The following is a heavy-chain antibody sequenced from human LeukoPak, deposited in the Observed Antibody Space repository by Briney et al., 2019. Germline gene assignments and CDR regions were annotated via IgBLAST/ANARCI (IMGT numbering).Heavy chain of an antibody. CDR1: GFAFSSFS. D-gene: IGHD4-17*01. V-gene: IGHV3-21*01. Sequence: GGSLRLSCAASGFAFSSFSMTWFRQSPGKGLEWVSSISGASNYIYYGDSVKGRLTISRDNAKNSLYLQMNSLRAEDTAVYYCARDGEYGDHDYWGQGTLVTVSS. J-gene: IGHJ4*02. CDR3: ARDGEYGDHDY. CDR2: ISGASNYI.